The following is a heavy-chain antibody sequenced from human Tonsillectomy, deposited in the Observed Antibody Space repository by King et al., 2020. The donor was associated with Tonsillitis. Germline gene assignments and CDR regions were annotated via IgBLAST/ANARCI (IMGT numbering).Heavy chain of an antibody. J-gene: IGHJ6*02. Sequence: VQLVESGGGLVKPGGSLRLSCAASGFTFSSYSMNWVRQAPGKGLEWVSSISSSSSYIYYADSVKGRFTISRDNAKNSLYLQMNSLRAEDTAVYYCARGAYCSGGSCYSEGYYYYYGMDVRGQGTTVTVSS. CDR1: GFTFSSYS. CDR2: ISSSSSYI. CDR3: ARGAYCSGGSCYSEGYYYYYGMDV. V-gene: IGHV3-21*01. D-gene: IGHD2-15*01.